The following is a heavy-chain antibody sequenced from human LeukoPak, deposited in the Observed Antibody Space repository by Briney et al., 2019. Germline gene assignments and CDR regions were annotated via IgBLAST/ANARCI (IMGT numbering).Heavy chain of an antibody. Sequence: SETLSLTCTVSGGSISSSSYYWGWIRQPPGKGLEWIGSIYYSGSTYYNPSLKSRVTISVDTSKNQFSLKLSSVTAADTAVYYCARDRYGYSGYDSYNWFDPWGQGTLVTVSS. D-gene: IGHD5-12*01. V-gene: IGHV4-39*02. CDR1: GGSISSSSYY. CDR2: IYYSGST. CDR3: ARDRYGYSGYDSYNWFDP. J-gene: IGHJ5*02.